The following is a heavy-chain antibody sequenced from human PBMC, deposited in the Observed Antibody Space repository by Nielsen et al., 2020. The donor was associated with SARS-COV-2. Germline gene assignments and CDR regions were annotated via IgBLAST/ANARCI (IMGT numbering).Heavy chain of an antibody. V-gene: IGHV3-48*04. CDR3: ARGGNGGWYLDY. Sequence: GGSLRLSCAASGFTFSSYSMNWVRQAPGKGLEWVSYISSSGSTIYYADSVKGRFTISRDNAKNSLYLQMNSLRAEDTAVYYCARGGNGGWYLDYWGQGTLVTVSS. CDR1: GFTFSSYS. J-gene: IGHJ4*02. CDR2: ISSSGSTI. D-gene: IGHD6-19*01.